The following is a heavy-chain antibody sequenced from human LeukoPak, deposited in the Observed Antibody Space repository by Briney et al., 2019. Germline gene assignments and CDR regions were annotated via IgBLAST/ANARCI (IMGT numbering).Heavy chain of an antibody. D-gene: IGHD6-19*01. V-gene: IGHV3-15*01. CDR2: IKSKTDGGTT. J-gene: IGHJ4*02. Sequence: GGSLRLSCAASGFTLSNAWMSWVRQAPGKGLEWVGRIKSKTDGGTTDYAAPVKGRFTISRDDSKNTLYLQMNSLRTEDTAVYYCLGLSGWTDYWGQGALVTVSS. CDR1: GFTLSNAW. CDR3: LGLSGWTDY.